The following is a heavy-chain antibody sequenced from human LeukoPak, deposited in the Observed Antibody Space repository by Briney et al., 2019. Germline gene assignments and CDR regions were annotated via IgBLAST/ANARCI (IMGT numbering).Heavy chain of an antibody. CDR3: ARSYCSSTSCYEPAFDI. CDR2: ISGSGGST. V-gene: IGHV3-23*01. J-gene: IGHJ3*02. D-gene: IGHD2-2*01. CDR1: GFTFSSYA. Sequence: GGSLRLSCAASGFTFSSYAMNWVRQAPGKGLEWVSAISGSGGSTYYADSVKGRFTISRDNSKNTLYLQMNSLRAEDTAVYYCARSYCSSTSCYEPAFDIWGQGTMVTVSS.